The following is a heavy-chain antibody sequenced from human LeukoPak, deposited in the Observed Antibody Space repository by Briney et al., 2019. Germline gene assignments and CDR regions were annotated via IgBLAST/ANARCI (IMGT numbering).Heavy chain of an antibody. D-gene: IGHD3-9*01. CDR1: GFTFSSYW. J-gene: IGHJ6*04. CDR2: INSDGSST. Sequence: GGSLRLSCAASGFTFSSYWMHWVRQAPGKGLVWVSRINSDGSSTSYADSVKGRFTISRDNAKNTLYPQMNSLRAEDTAVYYCARGAVLRYFDPYGMDVWGKGTTVTVSS. CDR3: ARGAVLRYFDPYGMDV. V-gene: IGHV3-74*01.